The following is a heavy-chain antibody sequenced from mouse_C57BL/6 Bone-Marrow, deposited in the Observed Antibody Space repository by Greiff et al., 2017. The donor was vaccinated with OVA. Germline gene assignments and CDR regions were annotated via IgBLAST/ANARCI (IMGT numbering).Heavy chain of an antibody. V-gene: IGHV5-9-1*02. CDR3: TRDQGYDGYYGRFAY. CDR2: ISSGGDYI. Sequence: EVQGVESGEGLVKPGGSLKLSCAASGFTFSSYAMSWVRQTPEKRLEWVAYISSGGDYIYYADTVKGRFTISRDNARNTLYLQMSSLKSEDTAMYYCTRDQGYDGYYGRFAYWGQGTLVTVSA. CDR1: GFTFSSYA. J-gene: IGHJ3*01. D-gene: IGHD2-3*01.